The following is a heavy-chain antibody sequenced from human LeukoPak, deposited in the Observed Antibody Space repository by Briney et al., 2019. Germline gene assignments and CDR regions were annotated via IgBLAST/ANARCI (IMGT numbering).Heavy chain of an antibody. D-gene: IGHD2-8*01. CDR2: INHSGST. J-gene: IGHJ5*02. Sequence: PSETLSLTCAVYGGYFSNNYWSWIRQPPGKGLEWIGEINHSGSTNSNPSFKSRVNISRDTSKSPFSLKMSFVTAEDTAVYYCARGGGSLQMVFADWFDPWGQGTVVTVSS. CDR1: GGYFSNNY. CDR3: ARGGGSLQMVFADWFDP. V-gene: IGHV4-34*01.